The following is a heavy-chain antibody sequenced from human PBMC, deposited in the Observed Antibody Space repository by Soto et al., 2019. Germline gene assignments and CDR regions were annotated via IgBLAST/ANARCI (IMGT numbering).Heavy chain of an antibody. CDR1: GFTLISYD. D-gene: IGHD5-12*01. Sequence: QVQLVESGGGVVQPGRSLRLSSAASGFTLISYDIHWVRQAPGKGLEWVAVISYDGNKNYYADSVKGLFTISRDNAKNTLYLQVNSLRAEDTAVYNCAKTYRGAFDVWGQGTLVTVSS. CDR2: ISYDGNKN. V-gene: IGHV3-30*18. J-gene: IGHJ3*01. CDR3: AKTYRGAFDV.